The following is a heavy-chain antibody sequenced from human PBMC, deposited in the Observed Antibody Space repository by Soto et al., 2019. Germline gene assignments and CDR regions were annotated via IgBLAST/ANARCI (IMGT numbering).Heavy chain of an antibody. CDR1: GGSISSSSYY. CDR3: ATLWFGESPY. CDR2: IYYSGSN. Sequence: QLQLQESGPGLVKPSETLSLTCTVSGGSISSSSYYWGWIRQPPGKGLEWIGSIYYSGSNYYNPSLKSRVTISVDTSKNQFSLKLSSVTAADTAVYYCATLWFGESPYWGQGTLVTVSS. J-gene: IGHJ4*02. V-gene: IGHV4-39*01. D-gene: IGHD3-10*01.